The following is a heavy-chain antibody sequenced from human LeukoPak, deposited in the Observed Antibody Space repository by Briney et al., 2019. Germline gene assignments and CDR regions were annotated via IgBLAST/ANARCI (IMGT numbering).Heavy chain of an antibody. CDR1: GFTFRNFG. V-gene: IGHV3-33*06. J-gene: IGHJ4*02. D-gene: IGHD1-1*01. CDR3: AKDWGTTGTSGWLFDH. Sequence: GGSLRLSCGASGFTFRNFGMHWLRQAPGKGREWVAIIWYDGSEKYYSDSVKGRFTISRDNSKNTLYLQMNTLRAEDTAVYYCAKDWGTTGTSGWLFDHWGQGTLVTVSS. CDR2: IWYDGSEK.